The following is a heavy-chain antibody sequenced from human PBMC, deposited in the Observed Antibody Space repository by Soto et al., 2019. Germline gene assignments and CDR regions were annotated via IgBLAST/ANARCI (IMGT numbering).Heavy chain of an antibody. V-gene: IGHV1-18*01. CDR1: GYTFTSYG. CDR2: ISAYNGNT. J-gene: IGHJ6*02. Sequence: QVPLVQSGAEVKKPGASVKVSCKASGYTFTSYGISWVRQAPGQGLEWMGWISAYNGNTNYAQKLQGRVTMTTDTSTSTAYMELRSLRSDDTAVYYCARDQYEGAAALSEGMDVWGQGTTVTVSS. D-gene: IGHD6-13*01. CDR3: ARDQYEGAAALSEGMDV.